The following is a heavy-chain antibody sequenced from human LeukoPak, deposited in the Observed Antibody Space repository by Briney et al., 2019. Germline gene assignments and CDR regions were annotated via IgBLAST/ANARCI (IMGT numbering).Heavy chain of an antibody. CDR2: IIPIFGTA. V-gene: IGHV1-69*13. CDR1: GGTFSSYA. J-gene: IGHJ3*02. Sequence: SVKVSCKASGGTFSSYAISWVRQAPGQGLEWMGGIIPIFGTANYAQKFQGRVTITADESTSTAYMELRSLRSDDTAVYYCASRGGGYDILTGYPGNAFDIWGQGTMVTVSS. D-gene: IGHD3-9*01. CDR3: ASRGGGYDILTGYPGNAFDI.